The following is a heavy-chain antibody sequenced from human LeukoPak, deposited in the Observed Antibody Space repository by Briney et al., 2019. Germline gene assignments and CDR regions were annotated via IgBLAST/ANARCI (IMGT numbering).Heavy chain of an antibody. D-gene: IGHD6-19*01. V-gene: IGHV1-69*13. CDR3: AREGRLSSGWGNYYYYGMDV. J-gene: IGHJ6*02. CDR2: IIPIFGTA. CDR1: GYTFTSYG. Sequence: SVKVSCKASGYTFTSYGISWVRQAPGQGLEWMGGIIPIFGTANYAQKFQGRVTITADESTSTAYMELSSLRSEDTAVYYCAREGRLSSGWGNYYYYGMDVWGQGTTVTVSS.